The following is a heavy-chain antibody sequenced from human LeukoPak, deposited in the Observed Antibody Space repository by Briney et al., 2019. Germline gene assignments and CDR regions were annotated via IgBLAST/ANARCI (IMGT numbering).Heavy chain of an antibody. V-gene: IGHV4-31*03. Sequence: PSETLSLTCSVSGASIDSGGFYWSWIRQHPGKGLEWIGYISHSGSTYYNPSLQSRLNISVDTSQSQFSLRLTSVTAADTAVYYCARERVTMVRGLSGMDVWGQGTTVTVSS. CDR2: ISHSGST. CDR3: ARERVTMVRGLSGMDV. J-gene: IGHJ6*02. D-gene: IGHD3-10*01. CDR1: GASIDSGGFY.